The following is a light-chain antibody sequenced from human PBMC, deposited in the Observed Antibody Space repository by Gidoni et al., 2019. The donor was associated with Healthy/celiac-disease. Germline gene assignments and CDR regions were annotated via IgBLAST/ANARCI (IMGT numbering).Light chain of an antibody. J-gene: IGKJ1*01. CDR1: QSVSSSY. V-gene: IGKV3-20*01. Sequence: EIVLTQSPGTLSLSPGERATLSCRASQSVSSSYLDWYQQKPGQAPKLLIYGASSRATGLPDRFSGSGSGTDFTLTISRLEPEDFAVYYCQQYGSSPPWPFGQGTKVEIK. CDR2: GAS. CDR3: QQYGSSPPWP.